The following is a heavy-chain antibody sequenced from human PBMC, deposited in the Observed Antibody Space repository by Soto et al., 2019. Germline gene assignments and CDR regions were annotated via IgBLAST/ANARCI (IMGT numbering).Heavy chain of an antibody. CDR1: GYTFTIYY. D-gene: IGHD2-2*01. CDR2: INPSGGST. V-gene: IGHV1-46*03. J-gene: IGHJ4*02. Sequence: ASLKVSCKASGYTFTIYYMHWVLQAPGQGLEWMGIINPSGGSTSYAQKFQGRVTMTRDTSTSTVYMELSSLRSEDTAVYYCARIGCSSTSCYGLFDYWGQGAVVTGSS. CDR3: ARIGCSSTSCYGLFDY.